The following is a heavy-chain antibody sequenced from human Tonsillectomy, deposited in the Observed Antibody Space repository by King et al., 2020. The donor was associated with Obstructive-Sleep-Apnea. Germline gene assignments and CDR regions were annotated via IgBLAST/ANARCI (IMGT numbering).Heavy chain of an antibody. CDR2: LCHSGRT. V-gene: IGHV4-30-4*01. D-gene: IGHD3-10*01. Sequence: QLQESGPGRVKPSQTLSLPSTVSCGSINSGNYYWTWIRQPQGKGLGWVGFLCHSGRTSFNPSLRSRITVSIDTSRNQFSLNLNSVTAADTAVYFCARWRGGSGNIDYWGQGILVTVSS. J-gene: IGHJ4*02. CDR1: CGSINSGNYY. CDR3: ARWRGGSGNIDY.